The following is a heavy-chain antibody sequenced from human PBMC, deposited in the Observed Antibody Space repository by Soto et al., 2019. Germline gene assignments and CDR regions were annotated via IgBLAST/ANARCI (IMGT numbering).Heavy chain of an antibody. V-gene: IGHV3-30*18. J-gene: IGHJ4*02. D-gene: IGHD6-13*01. Sequence: QVQLVESGGGVVQPGRSLRLSCAASGSSFSSYGIHWFRQVPGKGLEWVAVISYDGPYKHYADSLKGRLTFSRDNSKNTVYLQSNRLRSEDTAVYYCAKDRGYYSSSWPFSWGQGTLVTVSS. CDR3: AKDRGYYSSSWPFS. CDR2: ISYDGPYK. CDR1: GSSFSSYG.